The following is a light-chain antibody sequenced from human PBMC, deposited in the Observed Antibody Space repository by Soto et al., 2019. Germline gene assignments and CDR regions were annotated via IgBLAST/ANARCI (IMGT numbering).Light chain of an antibody. J-gene: IGKJ1*01. CDR1: QSVNSN. CDR3: QQYNNWPPWT. Sequence: EIVMTQSPATLSVSPGERATLSCRASQSVNSNLAWYQQKPGQAPRLLIYDTSSRATGIPARFSGSRSGTELTLTIRSLQSEDSAVYYCQQYNNWPPWTFGQGTTVDIK. CDR2: DTS. V-gene: IGKV3-15*01.